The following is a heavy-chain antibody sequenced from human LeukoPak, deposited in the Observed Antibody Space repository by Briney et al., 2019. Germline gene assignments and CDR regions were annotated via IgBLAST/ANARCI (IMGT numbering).Heavy chain of an antibody. CDR3: VRAYHPGGWFDP. CDR1: GFTFSRSW. CDR2: INEDGSEI. Sequence: GGSLRLSCAASGFTFSRSWMTWVRQAPGEGLEWVASINEDGSEIHYVDSVKGRFTISRDNAKDSLYLQMNSLTAEDRAMYYCVRAYHPGGWFDPWGQGTLVTVSS. V-gene: IGHV3-7*04. D-gene: IGHD2-21*01. J-gene: IGHJ5*02.